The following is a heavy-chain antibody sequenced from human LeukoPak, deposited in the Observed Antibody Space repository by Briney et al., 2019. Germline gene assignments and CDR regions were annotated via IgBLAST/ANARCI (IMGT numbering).Heavy chain of an antibody. CDR2: ISAYNGNT. CDR1: GYTFTSYG. D-gene: IGHD6-13*01. Sequence: ASVKDSCKASGYTFTSYGISWVRQAPGQGRERMGWISAYNGNTNYAQKLQGRVTMTTDTSTSTAYMELRSLRSDDTAVYYCARAILRGTAPYYFDYWGQGTLVTVSS. V-gene: IGHV1-18*04. J-gene: IGHJ4*02. CDR3: ARAILRGTAPYYFDY.